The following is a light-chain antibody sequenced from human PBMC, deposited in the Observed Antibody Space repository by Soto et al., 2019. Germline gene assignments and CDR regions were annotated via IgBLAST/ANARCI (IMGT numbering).Light chain of an antibody. Sequence: EIVMTQSPATLSLSPGERATLSCRASQSISSSYLSWYHQKPGQAPRLLIYGVSTGATGIPDRFSGSGSGTDFTLTISRLEPEDFAVYYCQHRMNWPLTFGQGTRLEI. CDR1: QSISSSY. CDR2: GVS. CDR3: QHRMNWPLT. V-gene: IGKV3D-7*01. J-gene: IGKJ5*01.